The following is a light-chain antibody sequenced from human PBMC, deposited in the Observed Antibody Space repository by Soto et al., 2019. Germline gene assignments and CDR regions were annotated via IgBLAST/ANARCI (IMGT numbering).Light chain of an antibody. Sequence: ESVLTQSSRTLSLSPGESATLSCRASQSVSSSYLAWYQQKPGQAPRLLIYGASSRATGIPDRFSGSGSGTEFTLTITSLQPDDFATYYCQQHNSYSITFGQGTRLEIK. J-gene: IGKJ5*01. CDR2: GAS. CDR3: QQHNSYSIT. CDR1: QSVSSSY. V-gene: IGKV3-20*01.